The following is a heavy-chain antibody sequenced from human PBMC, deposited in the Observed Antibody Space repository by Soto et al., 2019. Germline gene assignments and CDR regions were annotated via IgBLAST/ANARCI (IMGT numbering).Heavy chain of an antibody. Sequence: GXSLILSCEASGFTISECSMNWVRQAPWKGLEWLAYITIRTGNVLYADSVRGRFTISADNAENSVILQMNSLRDEDSAVYFCVRDRDLYRDMFHADLWGQGTLVTVSS. V-gene: IGHV3-48*02. CDR2: ITIRTGNV. CDR3: VRDRDLYRDMFHADL. CDR1: GFTISECS. J-gene: IGHJ4*01. D-gene: IGHD3-10*02.